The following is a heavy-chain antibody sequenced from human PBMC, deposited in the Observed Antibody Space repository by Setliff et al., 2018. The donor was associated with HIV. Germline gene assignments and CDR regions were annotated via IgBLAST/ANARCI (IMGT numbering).Heavy chain of an antibody. J-gene: IGHJ4*02. CDR3: AGGGGYHRSGYYPFDY. Sequence: PSETLSLTCAVYGGSLSGYHWSWIRQSPEKGLEWIGEINHSGSTNYNPSLKSRVTMSVDTSKNQFSLKLSSVTAADTAVYYCAGGGGYHRSGYYPFDYWGQGTPVTVSS. CDR1: GGSLSGYH. CDR2: INHSGST. V-gene: IGHV4-34*01. D-gene: IGHD3-22*01.